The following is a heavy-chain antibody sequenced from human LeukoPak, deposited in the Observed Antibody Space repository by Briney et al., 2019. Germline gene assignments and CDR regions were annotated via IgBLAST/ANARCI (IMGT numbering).Heavy chain of an antibody. V-gene: IGHV5-51*01. J-gene: IGHJ5*02. CDR1: GYGYTTYW. Sequence: GESLKISCKGFGYGYTTYWIVWVRQMPGKGLEWMGIIYPGNSDVRYSPSFQGQVTISVDKSISTAYLQWNSLKASDTAMYYCARRGATSLKWFDPWGQGTLVTVSS. CDR3: ARRGATSLKWFDP. CDR2: IYPGNSDV.